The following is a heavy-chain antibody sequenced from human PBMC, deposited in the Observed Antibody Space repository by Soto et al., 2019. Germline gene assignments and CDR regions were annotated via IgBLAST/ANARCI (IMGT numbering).Heavy chain of an antibody. V-gene: IGHV4-59*01. J-gene: IGHJ6*02. D-gene: IGHD6-6*01. CDR3: ALAARGSYYYGMDV. CDR2: IYYSGST. CDR1: GGSISSYY. Sequence: QVQLQESGPGLVKPSETLSLTCTVSGGSISSYYWSWIRQPPGKGLEWIGYIYYSGSTNYNPSLTRLGTISVDTATHQFSLKLRSVTAADTAVYSCALAARGSYYYGMDVWGPGTTVTVSS.